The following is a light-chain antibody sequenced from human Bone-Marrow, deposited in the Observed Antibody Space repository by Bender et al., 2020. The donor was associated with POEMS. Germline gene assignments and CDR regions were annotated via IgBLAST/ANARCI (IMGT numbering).Light chain of an antibody. CDR1: SSDIGGYNY. J-gene: IGLJ2*01. Sequence: QAALTQPASVSGSPGQSITISCTGTSSDIGGYNYVSWYQLHPGKAPQLLIYEVSYPPSGISNRFSGSKSGNTASLTISGLQAEDEADYYCSSFTRSSLTFGGGTKLTVL. CDR2: EVS. CDR3: SSFTRSSLT. V-gene: IGLV2-14*01.